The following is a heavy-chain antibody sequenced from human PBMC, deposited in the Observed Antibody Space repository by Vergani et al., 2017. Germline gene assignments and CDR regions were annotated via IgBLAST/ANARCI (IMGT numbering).Heavy chain of an antibody. CDR3: ARESEQLVDGVTHFDY. J-gene: IGHJ4*02. CDR1: GYTFTSYY. V-gene: IGHV1-69*01. Sequence: VQLVQSGAEVKKPGASVKVSCKASGYTFTSYYMHWVRQAPGQGLEWMGGIIPIFGTANYAQKFQGRVTITADESTSTAYMELSSLRSEDTAVYYCARESEQLVDGVTHFDYWGQGTLVTVSS. D-gene: IGHD6-6*01. CDR2: IIPIFGTA.